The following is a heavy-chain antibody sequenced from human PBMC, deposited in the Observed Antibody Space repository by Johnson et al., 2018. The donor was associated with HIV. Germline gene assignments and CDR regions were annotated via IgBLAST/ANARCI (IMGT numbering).Heavy chain of an antibody. CDR2: ISYDGSYK. J-gene: IGHJ3*02. CDR1: GFTFSNYG. Sequence: QVQLVESGGGVVQPGRSLRLSCAASGFTFSNYGMHWVRQAPGKGLECVAFISYDGSYKHYADSVKGRFTISRDNSKNTMYLQMNSLRAEDTAVYYCAKEVGWLGDAFDIWGQGTMVTVSS. V-gene: IGHV3-30*18. D-gene: IGHD6-19*01. CDR3: AKEVGWLGDAFDI.